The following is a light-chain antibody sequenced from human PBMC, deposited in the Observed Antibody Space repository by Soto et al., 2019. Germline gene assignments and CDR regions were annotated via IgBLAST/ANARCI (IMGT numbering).Light chain of an antibody. Sequence: EIMMTQSPAILSVSPGERATLSCRASQSVSNNLAWYQQKPGQVPRLLIYYASTRATGVPTRFSGSGSGTDFTLTISSLQSEDFAVYYCQQYDTWPPLTFGQGPRLEIK. V-gene: IGKV3-15*01. J-gene: IGKJ5*01. CDR3: QQYDTWPPLT. CDR1: QSVSNN. CDR2: YAS.